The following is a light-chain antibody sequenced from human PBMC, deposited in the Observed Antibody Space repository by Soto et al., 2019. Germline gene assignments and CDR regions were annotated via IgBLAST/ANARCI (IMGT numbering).Light chain of an antibody. CDR2: EVN. Sequence: QSALTQPASVSGSPGQSITISCTGTSSDVGSYNLVSWYQQHPGKAPKLMNYEVNKRPSGVSNRFSGSKSGNTASLTISWLQAEDEADYYCCSYAGSSTYVFGTGTKVTVL. CDR1: SSDVGSYNL. V-gene: IGLV2-23*02. CDR3: CSYAGSSTYV. J-gene: IGLJ1*01.